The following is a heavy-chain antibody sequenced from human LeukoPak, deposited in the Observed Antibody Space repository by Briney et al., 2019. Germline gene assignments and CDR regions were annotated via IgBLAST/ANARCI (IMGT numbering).Heavy chain of an antibody. J-gene: IGHJ4*02. CDR2: ISSSSSTI. D-gene: IGHD6-13*01. V-gene: IGHV3-48*02. CDR3: ARSVSIAAAGSFDY. CDR1: GFTFSSYS. Sequence: GGSLRLSCAASGFTFSSYSMNWVRQAPGKGLEWVSYISSSSSTIYYADSVKGRFTISRDNAKNSLYLRMNSLRDEDTAVYYCARSVSIAAAGSFDYWGQGTLVTVSS.